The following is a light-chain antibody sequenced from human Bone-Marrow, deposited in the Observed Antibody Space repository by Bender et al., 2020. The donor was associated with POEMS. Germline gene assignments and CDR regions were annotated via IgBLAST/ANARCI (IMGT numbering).Light chain of an antibody. CDR2: AVT. CDR3: SSYAGTTVV. Sequence: QSALTQPASVSGSPGQSITISCTGTSSDVGGYNFVSWYQQHPLKAPKLIIYAVTDRPSGISHRFSGSKSGNTASLTISGLQAEDEADYYCSSYAGTTVVFGGGTKLTVL. CDR1: SSDVGGYNF. V-gene: IGLV2-14*03. J-gene: IGLJ2*01.